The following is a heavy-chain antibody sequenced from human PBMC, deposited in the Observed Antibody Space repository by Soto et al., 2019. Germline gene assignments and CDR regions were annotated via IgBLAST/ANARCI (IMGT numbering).Heavy chain of an antibody. CDR2: ISGSGGST. CDR3: AKGEIITIFGVRYGMDV. CDR1: GFTFSSYA. V-gene: IGHV3-23*01. Sequence: GGSLRLSCAASGFTFSSYAMSWVRQAPGKGLEWVSAISGSGGSTYYGDSVKGRFTIDRDNSKNTVYLQMNSLRADDTAVYYCAKGEIITIFGVRYGMDVWGQGTTVTVSS. J-gene: IGHJ6*02. D-gene: IGHD3-3*01.